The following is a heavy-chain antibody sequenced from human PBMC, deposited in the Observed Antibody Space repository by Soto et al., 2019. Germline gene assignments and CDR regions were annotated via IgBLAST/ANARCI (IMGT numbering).Heavy chain of an antibody. CDR3: ASDARGSGSYYAFDT. D-gene: IGHD3-10*01. CDR1: GFTFSSYE. CDR2: ISSSGSTI. J-gene: IGHJ3*02. Sequence: GGSLRLSCAASGFTFSSYEMNWVRQAPGKGLEWVSYISSSGSTIYYADSVKGRFTIHRDNAKNSLYLQMNSLRAEDTAVYYCASDARGSGSYYAFDTWGQGTMVTVAS. V-gene: IGHV3-48*03.